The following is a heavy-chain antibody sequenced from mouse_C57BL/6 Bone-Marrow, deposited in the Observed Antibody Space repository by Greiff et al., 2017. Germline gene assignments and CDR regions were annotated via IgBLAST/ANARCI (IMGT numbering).Heavy chain of an antibody. Sequence: EVKLEESGGGLVKPGGSLKLSCAASGFTFSSYTMSWVRQTPEKRLEWVATISGGGGNTYYPDSVKGRFTISRDNAKNTLYLQMSSLRSEATAWYYCARRRYDYDGYFDVWGTGTTVTVSS. J-gene: IGHJ1*03. CDR2: ISGGGGNT. V-gene: IGHV5-9*01. CDR1: GFTFSSYT. D-gene: IGHD2-4*01. CDR3: ARRRYDYDGYFDV.